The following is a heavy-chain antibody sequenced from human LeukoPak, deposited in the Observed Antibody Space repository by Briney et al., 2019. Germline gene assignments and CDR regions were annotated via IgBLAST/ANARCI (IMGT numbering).Heavy chain of an antibody. CDR3: ASRSIAVAGDAFDI. J-gene: IGHJ3*02. Sequence: PSQTLSLTCTVSGGSISSGGYYWSWIRQPPGKGLEWIGYIYHSGSTYYNPSLKSRVTISVDRSKNQFSLKLSSVTAADTAVYYCASRSIAVAGDAFDIWGQGTMVTVSS. CDR1: GGSISSGGYY. V-gene: IGHV4-30-2*01. D-gene: IGHD6-19*01. CDR2: IYHSGST.